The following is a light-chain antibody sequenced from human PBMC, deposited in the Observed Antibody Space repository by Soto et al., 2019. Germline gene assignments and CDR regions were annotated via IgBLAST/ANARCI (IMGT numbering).Light chain of an antibody. CDR2: QVS. CDR1: QSLAYIDGNTY. V-gene: IGKV2-30*01. CDR3: MQGTHWPPYT. J-gene: IGKJ2*01. Sequence: VVMTQSPLSLPVTLGQPASISCRSSQSLAYIDGNTYLNWFHQRPGQSPRRLIYQVSNRDSGVPDRFSGSGSGTDFTLKISRVEADDVVVYYCMQGTHWPPYTFGQGTKLEIK.